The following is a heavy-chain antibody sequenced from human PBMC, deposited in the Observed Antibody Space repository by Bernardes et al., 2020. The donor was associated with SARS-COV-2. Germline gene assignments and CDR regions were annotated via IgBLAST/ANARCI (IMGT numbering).Heavy chain of an antibody. CDR2: ITSSSSYK. D-gene: IGHD1-7*01. V-gene: IGHV3-21*01. J-gene: IGHJ4*02. CDR3: ARESDWNYVFDY. CDR1: EFTFSSYA. Sequence: GYLRLSCAASEFTFSSYAMSWVRQAPGKGLAWVSSITSSSSYKYYADSVKGRFTISRDNAKNSLYLQMNSLRAEDTAVYFCARESDWNYVFDYWGQGTLVTVSS.